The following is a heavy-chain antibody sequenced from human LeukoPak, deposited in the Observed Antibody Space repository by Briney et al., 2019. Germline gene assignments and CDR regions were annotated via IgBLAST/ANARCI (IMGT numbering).Heavy chain of an antibody. CDR3: ARGMGEADY. J-gene: IGHJ4*02. CDR2: VYYNGDI. D-gene: IGHD3-16*01. Sequence: SETLSLTCSVSGVPISTYYWSWLRQSPGKGLEWIAYVYYNGDIMYNPSLKSRVTISVDTSKNQFSLKLSSVTAADTAVYYCARGMGEADYWGQGTLVTVSS. V-gene: IGHV4-59*01. CDR1: GVPISTYY.